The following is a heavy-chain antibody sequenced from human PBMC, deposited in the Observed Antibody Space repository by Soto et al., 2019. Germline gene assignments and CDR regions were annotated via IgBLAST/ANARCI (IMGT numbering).Heavy chain of an antibody. CDR3: VKTPGYYSDCTTYYCV. V-gene: IGHV3-64D*06. CDR2: ISSSGDST. Sequence: GGSLRLSCSASGFPFNSYDVHWDRHAPGKGLQYVSAISSSGDSTYYADSVKGRFTISRDNSKNTLYLQMSSLRAEDTAVYYCVKTPGYYSDCTTYYCVWGRVTRVIFSS. D-gene: IGHD3-22*01. CDR1: GFPFNSYD. J-gene: IGHJ4*02.